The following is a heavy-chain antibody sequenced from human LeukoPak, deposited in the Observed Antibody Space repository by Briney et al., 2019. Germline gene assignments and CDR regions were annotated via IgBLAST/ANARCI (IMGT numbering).Heavy chain of an antibody. J-gene: IGHJ4*02. CDR2: ISGSGGRT. V-gene: IGHV3-23*01. D-gene: IGHD5-12*01. CDR3: AKDRSGYDLNIFDY. Sequence: GGSLRLSCAASGHTFSTYAMRWIRQAPGKGLEWVSGISGSGGRTYNADSVKGRFTISRDNSKNTLYLQMNSLRAEDTAVYYCAKDRSGYDLNIFDYWGQGTLVTVSS. CDR1: GHTFSTYA.